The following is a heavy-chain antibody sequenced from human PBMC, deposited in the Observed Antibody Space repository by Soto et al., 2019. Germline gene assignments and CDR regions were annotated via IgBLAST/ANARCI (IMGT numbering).Heavy chain of an antibody. V-gene: IGHV3-9*01. CDR2: ISWNSGSI. D-gene: IGHD3-10*01. CDR3: ARDDTMVRGVIITPYYYYGMDV. J-gene: IGHJ6*02. CDR1: GFTFDDYA. Sequence: GGSLRLSCAASGFTFDDYAVHWVRQAPGKGLEWVSGISWNSGSIGYADSVKGRFTISRDNAKNSLYLQMNSLRAEDTAVYYCARDDTMVRGVIITPYYYYGMDVWGQGTTVTVSS.